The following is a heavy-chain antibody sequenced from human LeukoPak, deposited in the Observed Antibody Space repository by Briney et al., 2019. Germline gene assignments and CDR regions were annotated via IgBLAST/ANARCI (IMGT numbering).Heavy chain of an antibody. CDR1: GFTLSSYG. Sequence: PGGSLRLSCAASGFTLSSYGMHWVRQAPGKGLEWVAIIRFDGRNKYYADSVKGRFTTSRDNSENTVYLQMSSLRAEDTAVYYCAKDSNRGVPYYFDYWGQGTLVTVSS. J-gene: IGHJ4*02. CDR2: IRFDGRNK. CDR3: AKDSNRGVPYYFDY. D-gene: IGHD3-10*01. V-gene: IGHV3-30*02.